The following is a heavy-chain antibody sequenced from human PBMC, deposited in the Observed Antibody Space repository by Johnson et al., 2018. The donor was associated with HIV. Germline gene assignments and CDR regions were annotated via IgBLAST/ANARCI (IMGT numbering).Heavy chain of an antibody. CDR3: ARAVGISWVVNDAFDI. J-gene: IGHJ3*02. CDR2: ISASGSNI. CDR1: GFTLSDFY. Sequence: QVQLVESGGGLVKPGGSLRLSCAASGFTLSDFYMSWIRQAPGKGPEWLSYISASGSNINLLASLRAGFPFSRDNAKNSLYLQMNSLRAEDTALYYCARAVGISWVVNDAFDIWGQGTLVTVSS. D-gene: IGHD2-15*01. V-gene: IGHV3-11*01.